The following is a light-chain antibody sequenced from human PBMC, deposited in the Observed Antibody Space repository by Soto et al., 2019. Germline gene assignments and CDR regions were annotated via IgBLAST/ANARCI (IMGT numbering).Light chain of an antibody. CDR3: AAWDDSLNGPV. Sequence: QAVLTQPPSASGTTVQRVTISCSGSSSNIGSNTVNWYQQLPGTAPKLLIYSNNQRPSGVPDRFSGSKSGTSASLAISGLQSEDEADYYCAAWDDSLNGPVFGGGTKVTVL. CDR2: SNN. V-gene: IGLV1-44*01. CDR1: SSNIGSNT. J-gene: IGLJ2*01.